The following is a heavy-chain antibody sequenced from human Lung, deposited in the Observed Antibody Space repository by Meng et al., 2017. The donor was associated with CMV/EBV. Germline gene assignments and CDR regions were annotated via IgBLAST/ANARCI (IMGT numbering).Heavy chain of an antibody. CDR3: LRRSGGSV. D-gene: IGHD3-10*01. CDR2: IPHRGSS. J-gene: IGHJ1*01. V-gene: IGHV4-4*02. Sequence: QVQLGESGPALVTPSETLSLTCAVSGDSITNHNWWAWVRQPPGKGLEWIGEIPHRGSSAYNPSLKSRVSMSIDKSKNQLSLKLTSVTAADTAVYHCLRRSGGSVWGQGTLVTVSS. CDR1: GDSITNHNW.